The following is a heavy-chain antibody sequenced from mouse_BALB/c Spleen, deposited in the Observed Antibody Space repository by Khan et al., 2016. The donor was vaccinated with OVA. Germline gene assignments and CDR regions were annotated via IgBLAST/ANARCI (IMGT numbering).Heavy chain of an antibody. CDR3: ERDGAEYRNDGWFAY. D-gene: IGHD2-14*01. Sequence: QVQLQQSGAELARPGASVKMSCKTSGYTFTSYTIHWIKLRPGQGLEWIGYINPNNGYTNYNQKFKDKATLTADKSSTTVYMQLSSLTSDDSAIYNCERDGAEYRNDGWFAYWGQGTLVTVSA. CDR2: INPNNGYT. CDR1: GYTFTSYT. J-gene: IGHJ3*01. V-gene: IGHV1-4*01.